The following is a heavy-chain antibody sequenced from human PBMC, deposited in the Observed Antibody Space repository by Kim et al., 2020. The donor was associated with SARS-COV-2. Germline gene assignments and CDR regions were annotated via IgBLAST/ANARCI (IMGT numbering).Heavy chain of an antibody. CDR2: ILSSEIT. V-gene: IGHV4-34*12. CDR3: GRYMRTAFDT. D-gene: IGHD2-2*01. CDR1: GGPFSGYY. Sequence: SETLSLTCTVYGGPFSGYYWTWIRQPQRQGMELVGVILSSEITKYNQNLKNRITISMDTSKTMFSLNLTFVTAADTAIYYCGRYMRTAFDTWGQGTMVTVSS. J-gene: IGHJ3*02.